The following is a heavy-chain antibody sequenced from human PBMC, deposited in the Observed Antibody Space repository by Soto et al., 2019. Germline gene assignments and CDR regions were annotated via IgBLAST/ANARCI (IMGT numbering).Heavy chain of an antibody. V-gene: IGHV1-18*01. Sequence: ASVKVSCKASGYTFTSYGLSWVRQAPGRGLEWMGWISAYNGNTNYAQKLQGRVTMTTDTSTSTAYMELRSLRSDDTAVYYCARDWAAAGSIDYWGQGTLVTGSS. J-gene: IGHJ4*02. D-gene: IGHD6-13*01. CDR2: ISAYNGNT. CDR3: ARDWAAAGSIDY. CDR1: GYTFTSYG.